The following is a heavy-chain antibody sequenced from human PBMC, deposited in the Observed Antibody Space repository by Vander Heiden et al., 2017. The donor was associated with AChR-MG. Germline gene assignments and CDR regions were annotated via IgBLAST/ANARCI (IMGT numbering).Heavy chain of an antibody. V-gene: IGHV5-51*01. CDR3: ARPKYSSSSYPFDL. CDR1: GYDFSPYW. J-gene: IGHJ3*01. D-gene: IGHD6-6*01. CDR2: IYPGFISPGESGT. Sequence: EVQLVQSGAEVKKPGESLRISCKGSGYDFSPYWIGWVRQMPGKGLEWMGIIYPGFISPGESGTRYSPSFQGHITISVDKSIRTAYLQWSSLKASDTAMYYCARPKYSSSSYPFDLWGQGTEGTVSS.